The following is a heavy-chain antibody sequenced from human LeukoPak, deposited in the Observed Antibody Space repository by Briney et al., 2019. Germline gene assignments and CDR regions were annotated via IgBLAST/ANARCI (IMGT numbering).Heavy chain of an antibody. CDR2: IIPIFGTA. J-gene: IGHJ4*02. D-gene: IGHD1-1*01. Sequence: SVKVSCKASGGTFSSYAISWVRQAPGQGLEWMGGIIPIFGTANYAQKFQGRVTMTRNTSISTAYMELSSLRSEDTAVYYCARYNWNDGLDYWGQGTLVTVSS. V-gene: IGHV1-69*05. CDR3: ARYNWNDGLDY. CDR1: GGTFSSYA.